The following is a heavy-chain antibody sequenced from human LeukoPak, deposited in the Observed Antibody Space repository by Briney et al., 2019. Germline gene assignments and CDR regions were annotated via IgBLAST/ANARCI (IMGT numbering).Heavy chain of an antibody. CDR1: GLTFSDHF. D-gene: IGHD1-1*01. J-gene: IGHJ4*02. V-gene: IGHV3-72*01. CDR2: SRNKANSYTT. CDR3: ASSRANWNDLVY. Sequence: QPGGSLRLSCAVSGLTFSDHFMDWVRQAPGKGLEWVGRSRNKANSYTTAYAASVQVRFTISRDGSENSLYLQMNSLKSEDTAVYYCASSRANWNDLVYWGQGALVTVSS.